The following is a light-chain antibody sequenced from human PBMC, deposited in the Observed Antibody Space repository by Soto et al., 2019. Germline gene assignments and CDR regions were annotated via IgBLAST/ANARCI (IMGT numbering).Light chain of an antibody. J-gene: IGLJ2*01. CDR3: AAWDDSLNGVV. CDR1: GSNIGGNT. CDR2: STD. Sequence: QSVVTQPPSASGTPGQRVTISCSGGGSNIGGNTVNWYQHLPGTAPKLLIYSTDQRPSGVPDRFSGSKSGTSASLAISGLQSDDEADYSCAAWDDSLNGVVFGGGTKLTVL. V-gene: IGLV1-44*01.